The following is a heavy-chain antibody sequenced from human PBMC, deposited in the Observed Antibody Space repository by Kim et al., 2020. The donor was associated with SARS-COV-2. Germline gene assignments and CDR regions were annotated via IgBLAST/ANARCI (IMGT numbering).Heavy chain of an antibody. J-gene: IGHJ4*02. D-gene: IGHD2-21*01. Sequence: GGSLRLSCAASGFTFSLYGMHWVRQAPGKGLEWVTVVSYDGGDKHYADSVKGRFTISRDNSNETVYLQMDTLKPEDTAVYYCAKDAGVVGTTYNSYHFDSWGQGTLVTVSS. CDR1: GFTFSLYG. CDR3: AKDAGVVGTTYNSYHFDS. V-gene: IGHV3-30*18. CDR2: VSYDGGDK.